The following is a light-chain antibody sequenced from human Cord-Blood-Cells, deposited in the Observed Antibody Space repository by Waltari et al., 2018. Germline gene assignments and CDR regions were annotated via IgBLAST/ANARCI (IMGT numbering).Light chain of an antibody. Sequence: AIRMTQSPSSFSASTGDRVTITCRASQGISSYLAWYQQKPGKAPKLLIYAASTLQSGVPSRFGGRGSGTDFTLTISCLQSEDFATYYCQQYYSYPPWTFGQGTKVEIK. CDR3: QQYYSYPPWT. V-gene: IGKV1-8*01. CDR2: AAS. J-gene: IGKJ1*01. CDR1: QGISSY.